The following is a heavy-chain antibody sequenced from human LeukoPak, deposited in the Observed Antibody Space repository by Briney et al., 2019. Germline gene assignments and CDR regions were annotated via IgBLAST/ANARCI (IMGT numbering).Heavy chain of an antibody. Sequence: GGSLRLSCAASGFTFSSYSINWVRQAPGKGLEWVSSISSSSSYIYYADSVKGRFTISRDNAKNSLYLQMNSLRAEDTAVYYCARFRREGLTTGVDYWGQGTLVTVSS. CDR2: ISSSSSYI. D-gene: IGHD1-14*01. CDR1: GFTFSSYS. V-gene: IGHV3-21*01. J-gene: IGHJ4*02. CDR3: ARFRREGLTTGVDY.